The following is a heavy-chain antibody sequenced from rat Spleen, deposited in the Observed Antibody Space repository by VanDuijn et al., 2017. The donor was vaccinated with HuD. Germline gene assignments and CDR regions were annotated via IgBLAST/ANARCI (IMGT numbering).Heavy chain of an antibody. Sequence: EGQLVESGGGLVQPGRSMKLSCAASGFTFSSFPMAWVRQVPTKGLEWVATINTSGGNTYYRDSVKGRFTISRDNAKSTLYLQMNSLRSEDTATYYCTRAQNYPGIRGNWFAYWGQGTLVTVSS. J-gene: IGHJ3*01. V-gene: IGHV5-46*01. D-gene: IGHD1-4*01. CDR3: TRAQNYPGIRGNWFAY. CDR2: INTSGGNT. CDR1: GFTFSSFP.